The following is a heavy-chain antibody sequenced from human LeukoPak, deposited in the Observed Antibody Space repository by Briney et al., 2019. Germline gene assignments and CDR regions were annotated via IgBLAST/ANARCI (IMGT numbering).Heavy chain of an antibody. CDR2: ISGSGGST. D-gene: IGHD6-19*01. J-gene: IGHJ4*02. CDR1: GFTFSSHA. CDR3: AKDGSGYSSGWYVVGGDY. Sequence: SGGSLRLSCAASGFTFSSHAMSWVRQAPGKGLEWVSAISGSGGSTYYADSVKGRFTISRDNSKNTLYLQMNSLRAEDTAVYYCAKDGSGYSSGWYVVGGDYWGQGTLVTVSS. V-gene: IGHV3-23*01.